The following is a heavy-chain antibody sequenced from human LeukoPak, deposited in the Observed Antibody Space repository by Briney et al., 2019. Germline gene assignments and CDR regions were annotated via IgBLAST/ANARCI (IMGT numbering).Heavy chain of an antibody. Sequence: GASVKVSCKASGYTFTSYDINWVRQATGQGLEWMGWMNPNSGNTGYAQKFQGRVTITRNTSISTAYMELSSLRSEDTAVYYCARASMTTFSQGGTHYYMDVWGKGTTVTVSS. J-gene: IGHJ6*03. CDR1: GYTFTSYD. CDR2: MNPNSGNT. CDR3: ARASMTTFSQGGTHYYMDV. V-gene: IGHV1-8*03. D-gene: IGHD2/OR15-2a*01.